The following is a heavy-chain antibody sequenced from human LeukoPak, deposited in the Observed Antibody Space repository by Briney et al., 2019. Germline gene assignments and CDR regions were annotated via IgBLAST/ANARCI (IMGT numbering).Heavy chain of an antibody. CDR2: TSSDLNVK. Sequence: GGSLRLSCAASGFTFRNYVIHWVRQAPGKGLEWVAVTSSDLNVKLYADSVKGRFTISRDNSRSTLYLQMNSLRPEDTAIYYCAREGYYGSGSPPSLYFDYWGQEPWSPSPQ. CDR3: AREGYYGSGSPPSLYFDY. V-gene: IGHV3-30-3*01. D-gene: IGHD3-10*01. J-gene: IGHJ4*01. CDR1: GFTFRNYV.